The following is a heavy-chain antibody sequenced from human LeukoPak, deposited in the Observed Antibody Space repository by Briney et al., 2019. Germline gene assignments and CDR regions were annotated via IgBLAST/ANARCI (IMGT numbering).Heavy chain of an antibody. J-gene: IGHJ3*02. CDR2: MNPNSGNT. D-gene: IGHD4-11*01. CDR3: ARDRDYSSTDAFDI. Sequence: ASVKVSCKASGYTFTSYDINWVRQATGQGLEWMGWMNPNSGNTGYAQKFQGRVTITRNTSISTAYMELSSLRSEDTAVYYCARDRDYSSTDAFDIWGQGTMVTVSS. V-gene: IGHV1-8*03. CDR1: GYTFTSYD.